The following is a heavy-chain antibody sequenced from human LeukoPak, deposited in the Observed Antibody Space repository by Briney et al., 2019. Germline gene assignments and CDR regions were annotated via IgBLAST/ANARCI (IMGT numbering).Heavy chain of an antibody. CDR1: GGSISSYY. Sequence: SETLSLTCTVSGGSISSYYWSWIRQPPGKGLEWIGYIYYSGSTNYNPSLKSRVTISVDTSKNQFSLKLSSVTAADTAVYYCAKHRGQWIQLWSFDYWGQGTLVTVSS. CDR2: IYYSGST. V-gene: IGHV4-59*01. J-gene: IGHJ4*02. CDR3: AKHRGQWIQLWSFDY. D-gene: IGHD5-18*01.